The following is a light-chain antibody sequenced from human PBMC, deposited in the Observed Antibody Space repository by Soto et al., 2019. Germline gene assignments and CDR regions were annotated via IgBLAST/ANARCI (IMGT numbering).Light chain of an antibody. J-gene: IGLJ1*01. CDR1: SSDIGGYNY. CDR2: EVS. CDR3: SSYTSSGTLFA. Sequence: QSVLAQPASVSGSDGQSITISCTGTSSDIGGYNYVSWYQQYPGKAPKVMIYEVSNRPSGVSNRFSGSKSGNTASLTISGLQGDDEADYYCSSYTSSGTLFAFGTGTKVTVL. V-gene: IGLV2-14*01.